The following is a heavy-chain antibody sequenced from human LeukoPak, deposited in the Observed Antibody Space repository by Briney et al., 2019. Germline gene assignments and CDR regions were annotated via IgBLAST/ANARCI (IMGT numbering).Heavy chain of an antibody. V-gene: IGHV1-8*01. CDR2: LNPSNGNT. CDR3: ASGRFYDWLLSH. J-gene: IGHJ4*02. D-gene: IGHD3-9*01. CDR1: GYTFTTYD. Sequence: ASVRVSCKASGYTFTTYDINWVRQAPGQGLEWMGRLNPSNGNTDYAQNLRGRFTMTKDNSRNTAYMELDSLRSEDTAVYYCASGRFYDWLLSHWGQGTLVTVSS.